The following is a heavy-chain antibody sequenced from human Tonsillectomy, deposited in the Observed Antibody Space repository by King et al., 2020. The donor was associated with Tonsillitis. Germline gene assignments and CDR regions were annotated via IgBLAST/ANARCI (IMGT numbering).Heavy chain of an antibody. CDR3: ARDRGHGYDSSGYYISWAFDI. CDR1: GYTFTSYG. Sequence: QLVQSGAEVKKPGASVKVSCKASGYTFTSYGISWVRQAPGQGLEWMGWISAYNGNTNYAQKLQGRVTMTTDTSTSTAYMELRSLRFDDTDVYYCARDRGHGYDSSGYYISWAFDIWGQGTMVTVSS. J-gene: IGHJ3*02. D-gene: IGHD3-22*01. CDR2: ISAYNGNT. V-gene: IGHV1-18*01.